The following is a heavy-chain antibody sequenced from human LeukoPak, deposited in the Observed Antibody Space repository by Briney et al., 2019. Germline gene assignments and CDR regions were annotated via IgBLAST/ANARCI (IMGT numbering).Heavy chain of an antibody. CDR3: ARGYSSGWYGGY. D-gene: IGHD6-19*01. CDR2: IYSGGST. V-gene: IGHV3-66*01. Sequence: PGRSLRLSCAASGFTFDDYAMHWVRQAPGKGLEWVSVIYSGGSTYYADSVKGRFTISRDNSKNTLYLQMNSLRAEDTAVYYCARGYSSGWYGGYWGQGTLVTVSS. CDR1: GFTFDDYA. J-gene: IGHJ4*02.